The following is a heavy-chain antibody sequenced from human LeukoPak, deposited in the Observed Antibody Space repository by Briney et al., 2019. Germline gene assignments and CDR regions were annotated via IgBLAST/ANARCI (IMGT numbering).Heavy chain of an antibody. CDR1: GFTFSDYY. CDR3: ARGSVGATTGYYYYMDV. J-gene: IGHJ6*03. D-gene: IGHD1-26*01. Sequence: GGSLRLSCAASGFTFSDYYMSWIRQAPGKGLEWVSYISSSSSTIYYADSVKGRFTISRDNAKNSLYLQMNSLRVEDTAVYYCARGSVGATTGYYYYMDVWGKGTTVTISS. V-gene: IGHV3-11*04. CDR2: ISSSSSTI.